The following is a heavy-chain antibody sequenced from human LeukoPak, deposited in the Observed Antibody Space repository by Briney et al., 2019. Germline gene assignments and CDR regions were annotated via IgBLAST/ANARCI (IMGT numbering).Heavy chain of an antibody. CDR1: GFPFSDYY. Sequence: GGSLRLSYAASGFPFSDYYMSWIRQAPGKGLEGVSYVSSSGSTIYYADSVKGRFTSSRDNAKNSLYLQMNSLRAEDTAVYYCARGNWNYGFDPWGQGTLVTVSS. CDR2: VSSSGSTI. D-gene: IGHD1-7*01. J-gene: IGHJ5*02. CDR3: ARGNWNYGFDP. V-gene: IGHV3-11*01.